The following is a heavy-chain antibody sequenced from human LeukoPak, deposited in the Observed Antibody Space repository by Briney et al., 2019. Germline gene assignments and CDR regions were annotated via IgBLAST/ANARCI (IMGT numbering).Heavy chain of an antibody. J-gene: IGHJ4*02. V-gene: IGHV4-59*01. CDR1: GGSIISYY. CDR2: IHYSGST. Sequence: SETLSLTCTVSGGSIISYYWSWIRQPPGKGLEWIGYIHYSGSTKYNPSFKSRVTISVDTSNNHFSLKLSSVTAADTAVYFCARVHPDGYSAYWGQGILVTVSS. D-gene: IGHD5-24*01. CDR3: ARVHPDGYSAY.